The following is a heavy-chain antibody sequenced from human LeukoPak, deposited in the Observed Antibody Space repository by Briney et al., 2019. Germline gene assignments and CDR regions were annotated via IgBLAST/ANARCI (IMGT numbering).Heavy chain of an antibody. CDR1: GGSISSYY. Sequence: KPSETLSLACTVSGGSISSYYWSWIRQPPGKGLEWIGYIYYSGSTNYNPSLKSRVTISVDTSKNQFSLKLSSVTAADTAVYYCARDGAVPRAFDIWGQGTMGTVSS. D-gene: IGHD4/OR15-4a*01. CDR2: IYYSGST. J-gene: IGHJ3*02. CDR3: ARDGAVPRAFDI. V-gene: IGHV4-59*01.